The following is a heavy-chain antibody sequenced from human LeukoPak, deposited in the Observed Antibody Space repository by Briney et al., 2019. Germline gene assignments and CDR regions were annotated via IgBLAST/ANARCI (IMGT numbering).Heavy chain of an antibody. CDR3: ATDGGAYGDYTLVTRSAFDI. D-gene: IGHD4-17*01. V-gene: IGHV4-34*01. J-gene: IGHJ3*02. Sequence: SETLSLTCAVYGGSFSGYYWTWIRQPPGKGLECIGESNHSGSTNYNPSLKSRVTISVDTSKNQFSLKLSSVTAADTAVYYCATDGGAYGDYTLVTRSAFDIWGQGTMVTVSS. CDR2: SNHSGST. CDR1: GGSFSGYY.